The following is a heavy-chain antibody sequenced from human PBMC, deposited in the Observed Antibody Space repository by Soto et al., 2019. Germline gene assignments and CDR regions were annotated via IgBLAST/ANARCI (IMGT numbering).Heavy chain of an antibody. Sequence: GMVKPSQTLSLTCLVSGASVSGDGSYCSWIRQHPGKGLEFIGYIHNSGSTYSNPSLENRVAMSIDTSKNQFSLRLSSVTAADSAVYVCARDLGSEQWFFDNWGQGILVTVSS. CDR1: GASVSGDGSY. V-gene: IGHV4-31*03. J-gene: IGHJ4*02. D-gene: IGHD6-19*01. CDR2: IHNSGST. CDR3: ARDLGSEQWFFDN.